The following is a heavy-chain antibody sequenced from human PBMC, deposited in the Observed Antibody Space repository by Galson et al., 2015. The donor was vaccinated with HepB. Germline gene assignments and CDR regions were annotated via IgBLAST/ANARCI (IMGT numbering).Heavy chain of an antibody. D-gene: IGHD3-22*01. CDR2: INPNSGGA. Sequence: SVKVSCKASGYTFTGYYLHWVRQSPGQGLEWMGWINPNSGGANYAQKFQGRVTMTRDTSISTAYMELSRLTFDDTAVYYCARDYYDSSGPPAEYFQHWGQGTLIIVAS. V-gene: IGHV1-2*02. CDR3: ARDYYDSSGPPAEYFQH. CDR1: GYTFTGYY. J-gene: IGHJ1*01.